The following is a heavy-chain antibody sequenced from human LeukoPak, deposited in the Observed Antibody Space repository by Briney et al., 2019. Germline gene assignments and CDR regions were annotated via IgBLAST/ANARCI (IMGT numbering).Heavy chain of an antibody. CDR3: ARLQGVPAARFYYYYYYMDV. V-gene: IGHV4-34*01. CDR1: GGSFSGYY. J-gene: IGHJ6*03. Sequence: SETLSLTCAVYGGSFSGYYWSWIRQPPGKGLEWIGEINHSGSTNYNPSLKSRVTISVDTSKNQFSLKLSSVTAADTAVYYCARLQGVPAARFYYYYYYMDVWGKGTTVTISS. D-gene: IGHD2-2*01. CDR2: INHSGST.